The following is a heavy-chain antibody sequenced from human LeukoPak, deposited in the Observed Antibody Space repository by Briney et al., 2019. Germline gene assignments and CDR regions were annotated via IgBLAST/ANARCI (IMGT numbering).Heavy chain of an antibody. V-gene: IGHV3-21*01. CDR2: ISSSSSYI. Sequence: GGSLRLSCAASGFTFSSYSMNWVRQAPGKGLEWVSSISSSSSYIYYADSVKGRFTISRDNAKNSLYLQMNSLRAEDTAVYYCAVSGYCSSTSCPFDYWGQGTLVTVSS. J-gene: IGHJ4*02. CDR3: AVSGYCSSTSCPFDY. CDR1: GFTFSSYS. D-gene: IGHD2-2*01.